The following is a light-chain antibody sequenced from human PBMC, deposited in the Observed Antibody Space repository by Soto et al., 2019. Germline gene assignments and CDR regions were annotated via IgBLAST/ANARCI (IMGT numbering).Light chain of an antibody. CDR1: RSNIGALYD. CDR3: QSYDNSLSGHVV. J-gene: IGLJ2*01. CDR2: DNN. Sequence: QAVVTQPPSVSGAPGQRVTISCTGSRSNIGALYDVNWYQQLPGTAPKLLIYDNNNRPSGVPDRFSGSKSGTSASLAITGLQAEDEADYYCQSYDNSLSGHVVFGGGTKVTVL. V-gene: IGLV1-40*01.